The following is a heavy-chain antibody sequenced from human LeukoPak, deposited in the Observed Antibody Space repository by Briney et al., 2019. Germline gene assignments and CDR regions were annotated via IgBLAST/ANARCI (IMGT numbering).Heavy chain of an antibody. J-gene: IGHJ4*02. CDR2: IYTSGST. V-gene: IGHV4-61*02. D-gene: IGHD3-10*01. CDR1: GGSISSGSYY. CDR3: ARATYGSGSPDY. Sequence: SETLSLTCTVSGGSISSGSYYWSWIRQPAGKGLEWIGRIYTSGSTNYNPSLKSRVTISVDTSKNQFSLKLSSVTAADTAVYYCARATYGSGSPDYWGQGTLVTASS.